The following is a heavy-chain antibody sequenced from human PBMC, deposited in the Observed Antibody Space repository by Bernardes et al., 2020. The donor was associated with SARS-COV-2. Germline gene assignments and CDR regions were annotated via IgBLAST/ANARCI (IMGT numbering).Heavy chain of an antibody. Sequence: GGSLRLSCAASGFGFSRYWMHWVRQAPGKGLVWVSRINGDGSNTAYADSVKGRFTISRDNAKNTLYLQMNSLRAEDTAVYYCEVNYYYGMDVWGQGTTVTVSS. J-gene: IGHJ6*02. CDR1: GFGFSRYW. CDR2: INGDGSNT. CDR3: EVNYYYGMDV. V-gene: IGHV3-74*01.